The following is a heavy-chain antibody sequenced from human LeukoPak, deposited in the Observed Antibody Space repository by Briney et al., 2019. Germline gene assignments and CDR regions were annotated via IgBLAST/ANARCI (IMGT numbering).Heavy chain of an antibody. J-gene: IGHJ4*02. CDR3: ARDYPTSGIVTIFDY. CDR1: GFTFNNYA. CDR2: ITASGGST. D-gene: IGHD1-1*01. Sequence: GGSLRLSCASSGFTFNNYALTWVRQAPGKGLEWVSSITASGGSTYCADSVKGRFTISRDNSKNTLYLQMSSLRAEDTAVYYCARDYPTSGIVTIFDYWGQGTLVTVSS. V-gene: IGHV3-23*01.